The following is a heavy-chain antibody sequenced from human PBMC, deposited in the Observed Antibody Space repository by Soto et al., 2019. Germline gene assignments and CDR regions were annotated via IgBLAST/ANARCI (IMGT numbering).Heavy chain of an antibody. Sequence: GGSLRLSCAASGFTFSRYWMSWVRQAPGKGLAWVANIKQDGSEKYYVDSVKGRFTISRDNAKNSLYLQMNSLRAEDTAVYYCARDHYDSSGYYLWGGYYYYGMDVWGQGTAVTVSS. J-gene: IGHJ6*02. CDR3: ARDHYDSSGYYLWGGYYYYGMDV. CDR2: IKQDGSEK. CDR1: GFTFSRYW. D-gene: IGHD3-22*01. V-gene: IGHV3-7*01.